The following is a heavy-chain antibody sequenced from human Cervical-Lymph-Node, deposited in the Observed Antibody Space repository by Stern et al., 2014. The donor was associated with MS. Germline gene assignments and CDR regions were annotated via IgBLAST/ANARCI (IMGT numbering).Heavy chain of an antibody. Sequence: QVQLVESGAEVKKPGASVKVSCKASGYTFTSYAIHWVRQAPGQRLEWMGRINTANGDTYYSEKFQGRVTFTRDTSANTAYTELFGLTSEDTTVYYCGRGQQSFDPWGQGTLVTVSA. J-gene: IGHJ5*02. V-gene: IGHV1-3*04. CDR3: GRGQQSFDP. CDR2: INTANGDT. CDR1: GYTFTSYA. D-gene: IGHD6-13*01.